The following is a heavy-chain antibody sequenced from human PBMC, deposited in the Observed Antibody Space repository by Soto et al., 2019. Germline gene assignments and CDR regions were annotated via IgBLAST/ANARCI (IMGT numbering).Heavy chain of an antibody. J-gene: IGHJ4*02. V-gene: IGHV4-59*08. CDR2: IYYSGST. Sequence: SETLSLTCTVSGGSISSYYWSWIRQPPGKGLEWIGYIYYSGSTNYNPSLKSRVTISVDTSKNQFSLNLTSVTAADTAVYYCARHRRETGTYAQPLDYYWGQGTLVTVSS. D-gene: IGHD1-1*01. CDR3: ARHRRETGTYAQPLDYY. CDR1: GGSISSYY.